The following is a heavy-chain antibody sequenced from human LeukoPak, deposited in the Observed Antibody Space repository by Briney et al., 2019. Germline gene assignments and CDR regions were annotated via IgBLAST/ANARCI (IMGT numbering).Heavy chain of an antibody. Sequence: GASVKVSCKASGYTFTSYGISWVRQAPGQGLEWMGWISAYNGNTNYAQKLQGRVTMTTDTSTSTAYMELRSLRSDDTAVYYCAREHYGGTQGNPYPFDYWGQGTLVTVSS. D-gene: IGHD4-23*01. CDR2: ISAYNGNT. V-gene: IGHV1-18*01. CDR1: GYTFTSYG. CDR3: AREHYGGTQGNPYPFDY. J-gene: IGHJ4*02.